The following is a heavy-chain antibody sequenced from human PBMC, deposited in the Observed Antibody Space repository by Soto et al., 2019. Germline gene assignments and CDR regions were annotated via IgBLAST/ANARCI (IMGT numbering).Heavy chain of an antibody. J-gene: IGHJ4*01. V-gene: IGHV3-15*07. CDR1: GFAFSNAW. D-gene: IGHD3-22*01. CDR3: TTDSYSTMIEVRFDY. Sequence: EVQLVESGGGLVKPGGSPTLSCAASGFAFSNAWINWVRQAPGKGLEWVGRIKSKALGGTTDFAAPVRGRFAITRDDSRNMVYMQMNSLNTEDTAVYYCTTDSYSTMIEVRFDYWGHGTLVTVSS. CDR2: IKSKALGGTT.